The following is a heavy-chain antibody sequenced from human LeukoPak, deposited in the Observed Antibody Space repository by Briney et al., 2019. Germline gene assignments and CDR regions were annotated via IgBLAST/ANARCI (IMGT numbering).Heavy chain of an antibody. CDR1: GYTFTSYD. Sequence: ASVKVSCKASGYTFTSYDINWVRQATGQGLEWVGWMNPNSGNTGYAQKFQGRVTMTRNTSISTAYMELSSLRSEDTAVYYCARGEAVAALTRLPNWGQGTLVTVSS. D-gene: IGHD6-19*01. CDR2: MNPNSGNT. CDR3: ARGEAVAALTRLPN. J-gene: IGHJ4*02. V-gene: IGHV1-8*01.